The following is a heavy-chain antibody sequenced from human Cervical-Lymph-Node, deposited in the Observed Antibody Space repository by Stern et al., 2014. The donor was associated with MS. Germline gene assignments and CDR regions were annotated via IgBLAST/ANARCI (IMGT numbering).Heavy chain of an antibody. V-gene: IGHV1-69*01. J-gene: IGHJ4*02. CDR3: AREGKARNGYNNPFDY. CDR1: GDTFGTYT. CDR2: IIPIFGTA. Sequence: QVQLGQSGAEVRKPGSSVKVSCKASGDTFGTYTFSWVRQAPGQGLEWMGGIIPIFGTANYAQKFQGTVTITADESTNTGYLELSSLRSEDTAVYYCAREGKARNGYNNPFDYWGQGTLVTVSS. D-gene: IGHD5-24*01.